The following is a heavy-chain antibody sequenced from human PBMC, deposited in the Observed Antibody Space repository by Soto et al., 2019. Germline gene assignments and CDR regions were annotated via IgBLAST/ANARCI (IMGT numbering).Heavy chain of an antibody. CDR3: AKVRAPYHFFDLDV. CDR2: ISWDGGRT. Sequence: PGGSLRLSCAASGFSFDDYSMHWVRQRPGKGLEGVSLISWDGGRTYYADSVRGRFTISRENSKNSLYLQMNSLKNEDTAVYYCAKVRAPYHFFDLDVWGQGTTVTVSS. CDR1: GFSFDDYS. J-gene: IGHJ6*02. V-gene: IGHV3-43*01. D-gene: IGHD3-16*01.